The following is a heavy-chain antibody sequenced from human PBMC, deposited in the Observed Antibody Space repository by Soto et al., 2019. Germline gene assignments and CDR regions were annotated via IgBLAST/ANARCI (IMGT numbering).Heavy chain of an antibody. Sequence: SETLSLTCTVSGGSISSINNHFSNHYCSWIRLSPGKGLEWIGYIYYSGSTNYNPSLKSRVTISVDTSKNQFSLKLSSVTAADTAVYYCARRWGSAADYWGQGTLVTVSS. J-gene: IGHJ4*02. V-gene: IGHV4-59*08. CDR1: GGSISSINNHFSNHY. CDR2: IYYSGST. CDR3: ARRWGSAADY. D-gene: IGHD2-15*01.